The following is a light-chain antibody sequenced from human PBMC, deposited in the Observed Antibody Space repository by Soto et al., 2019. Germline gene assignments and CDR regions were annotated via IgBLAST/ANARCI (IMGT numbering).Light chain of an antibody. J-gene: IGKJ1*01. CDR2: DAS. Sequence: DIQLTQAPSFLSASVGERVTITCRASQTISSWLAWYQQKPGKAPKLLIYDASSLESGVPSRFSGSGSGTEFTLTISSLRPDDFATYYCQHYNSYSEAFGQGTKVDI. CDR3: QHYNSYSEA. CDR1: QTISSW. V-gene: IGKV1-5*01.